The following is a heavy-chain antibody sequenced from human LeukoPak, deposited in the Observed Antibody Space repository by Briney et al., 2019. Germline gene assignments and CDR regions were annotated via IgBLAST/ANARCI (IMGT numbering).Heavy chain of an antibody. V-gene: IGHV4-4*09. CDR1: GGSISSYY. CDR2: IYTSGST. J-gene: IGHJ5*02. Sequence: SETLSLTCTVSGGSISSYYWSWILQPPGKGLEWIGYIYTSGSTNYNPSLKSRVTISVDTSKNQFSLKLSSVTAADTAVYYCARYYYDSSLRWFDPWGQGTLVTVSS. CDR3: ARYYYDSSLRWFDP. D-gene: IGHD3-22*01.